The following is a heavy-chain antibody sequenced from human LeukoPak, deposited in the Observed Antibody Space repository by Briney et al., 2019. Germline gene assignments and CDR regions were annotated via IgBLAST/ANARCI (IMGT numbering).Heavy chain of an antibody. D-gene: IGHD2-2*01. CDR2: INHSGST. Sequence: PSETLSLTCAVYGGSFSGYYRSWIRQPPGKGLEWIGEINHSGSTNYNPSLKSRVTISVDTSKNQFSLKLSSVTAADTAVYYCASTPVVPAAMGIDYWGQGTLVTVSS. V-gene: IGHV4-34*01. CDR3: ASTPVVPAAMGIDY. CDR1: GGSFSGYY. J-gene: IGHJ4*02.